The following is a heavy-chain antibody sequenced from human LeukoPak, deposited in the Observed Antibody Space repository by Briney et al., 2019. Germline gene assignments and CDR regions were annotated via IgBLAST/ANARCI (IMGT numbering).Heavy chain of an antibody. CDR2: IKQDGNER. D-gene: IGHD4-17*01. CDR1: GFTFSDYW. Sequence: PGGSLRLSCAASGFTFSDYWMAWVRQSPGKGLEWVANIKQDGNERNYVDSVRGRFTISRDNAKNSLYLQMNSLRAEDTALYYCARDRHDYGDRDAFDIWGQGTMVTVSS. J-gene: IGHJ3*02. V-gene: IGHV3-7*03. CDR3: ARDRHDYGDRDAFDI.